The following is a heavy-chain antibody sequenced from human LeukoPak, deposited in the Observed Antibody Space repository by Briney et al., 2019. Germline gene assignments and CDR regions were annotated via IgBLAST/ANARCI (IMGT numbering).Heavy chain of an antibody. CDR2: INAGNGNT. Sequence: GASVKVSFTASGYTFTTYAMHWVRQAPGQRLEWMGWINAGNGNTKYSQKFQGRVTITRDTSASTAYMELSSLRSEDTAVYYCAIEGQEYAFDYWGQGTLVTVSS. J-gene: IGHJ4*02. CDR3: AIEGQEYAFDY. V-gene: IGHV1-3*01. CDR1: GYTFTTYA. D-gene: IGHD2/OR15-2a*01.